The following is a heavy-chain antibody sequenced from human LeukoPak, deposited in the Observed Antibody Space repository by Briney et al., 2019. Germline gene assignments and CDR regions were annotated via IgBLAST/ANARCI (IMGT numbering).Heavy chain of an antibody. CDR3: ARDLARRELYP. J-gene: IGHJ5*02. CDR1: GITFSRHG. D-gene: IGHD1-26*01. Sequence: GGSLRLSCVASGITFSRHGMDWVRQAPGKGLEWVAVIADDGGVKQYADSVKGRFTISRDNAKNSLYLQMNSLRAEDTAVYYCARDLARRELYPWGQGTLVTVSS. CDR2: IADDGGVK. V-gene: IGHV3-30*03.